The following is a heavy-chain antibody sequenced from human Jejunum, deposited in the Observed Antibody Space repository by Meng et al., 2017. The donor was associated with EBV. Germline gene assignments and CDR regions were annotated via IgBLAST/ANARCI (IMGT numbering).Heavy chain of an antibody. CDR3: VRDSSFNVH. Sequence: EGQLGELGGGLVKPGGSLRLSCAASGFTFSSYSMNWVRQAPGKGLEWVSYISSGSSFIYYADSVKGRFTISRDDAKNSLSLQMNNLGADDTAVYYCVRDSSFNVHWGQGTLVTVPS. V-gene: IGHV3-21*02. D-gene: IGHD3-16*02. CDR2: ISSGSSFI. J-gene: IGHJ4*02. CDR1: GFTFSSYS.